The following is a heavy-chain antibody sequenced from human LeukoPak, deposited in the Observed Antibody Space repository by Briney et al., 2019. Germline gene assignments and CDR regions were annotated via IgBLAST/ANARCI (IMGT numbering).Heavy chain of an antibody. Sequence: ASETLSLTCAVYGGSFSGYYWSWIRQPPGKGLEWIGEINHSGSTNYNPSLKSRVTISVDTSKNQFSLKLSSVTAADTAVYYCASRRDSSSWYLYWGQGTLVTVSS. CDR2: INHSGST. CDR1: GGSFSGYY. J-gene: IGHJ4*02. V-gene: IGHV4-34*01. D-gene: IGHD6-13*01. CDR3: ASRRDSSSWYLY.